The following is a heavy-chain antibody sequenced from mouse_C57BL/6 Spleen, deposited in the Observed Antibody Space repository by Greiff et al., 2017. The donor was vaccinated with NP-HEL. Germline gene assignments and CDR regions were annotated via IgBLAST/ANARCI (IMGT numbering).Heavy chain of an antibody. CDR1: GFTFSSYA. Sequence: VQLQESGGGLVKPGGSLKLSCAASGFTFSSYAMSWVRQTPEKRLEWVATISDGGSYTYYPDNVKGRFTISRDNAKNNLYLQMSHLKSEDTAMYYCASYGSSYRYFDVWGTGTTVTVSS. V-gene: IGHV5-4*01. D-gene: IGHD1-1*01. CDR3: ASYGSSYRYFDV. J-gene: IGHJ1*03. CDR2: ISDGGSYT.